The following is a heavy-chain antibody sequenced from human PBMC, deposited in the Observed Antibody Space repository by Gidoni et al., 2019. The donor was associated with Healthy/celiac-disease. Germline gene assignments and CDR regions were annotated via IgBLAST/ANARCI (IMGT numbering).Heavy chain of an antibody. CDR1: GFTFSSYA. Sequence: EVQLVESGGGLVQPGGSLRLSCSASGFTFSSYAMHWVRQAPGKGLEYVSAISSNGGSTYYADSVKGRFTISRDNSKNTLYLQMSSLRAEDTAVYYCVKDPINPRGDYDILTGYPDYWGQGTLVTVSS. J-gene: IGHJ4*02. CDR3: VKDPINPRGDYDILTGYPDY. CDR2: ISSNGGST. V-gene: IGHV3-64D*09. D-gene: IGHD3-9*01.